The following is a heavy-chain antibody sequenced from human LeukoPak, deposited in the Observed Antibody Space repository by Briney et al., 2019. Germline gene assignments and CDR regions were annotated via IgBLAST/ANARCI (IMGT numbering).Heavy chain of an antibody. Sequence: PGGSLRLSCAASGFTLSSYWMHWVRQAPGKGLVWVSRINSDGSSTSYADSVKGRFTISRDNAKNTLYLQMNSLRADDTAVYYCARALAVAGTGGFDPWGQGTLVTVSS. CDR2: INSDGSST. V-gene: IGHV3-74*01. J-gene: IGHJ5*02. D-gene: IGHD6-19*01. CDR3: ARALAVAGTGGFDP. CDR1: GFTLSSYW.